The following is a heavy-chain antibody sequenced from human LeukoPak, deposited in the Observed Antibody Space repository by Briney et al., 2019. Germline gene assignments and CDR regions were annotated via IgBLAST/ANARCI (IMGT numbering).Heavy chain of an antibody. J-gene: IGHJ3*02. CDR3: ARVADYYDSQGSHAFDI. V-gene: IGHV1-2*02. CDR2: INPNSGGA. CDR1: GYTFTDYY. D-gene: IGHD3-22*01. Sequence: ASVKVSCKASGYTFTDYYMHWVRQAPGQGLEWMGWINPNSGGANYAQKFQGRVTMTRDTSISTAYMELSRLRSDDTAVYYCARVADYYDSQGSHAFDIWGQGTMVTVSS.